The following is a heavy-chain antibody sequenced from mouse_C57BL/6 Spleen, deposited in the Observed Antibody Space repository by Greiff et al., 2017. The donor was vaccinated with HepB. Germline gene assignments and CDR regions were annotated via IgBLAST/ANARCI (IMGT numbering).Heavy chain of an antibody. Sequence: DVMLVESGGGLVQPGGSMKLSCAASGFTFSDAWMDWVRQSPEKGLEWVAEIRNKANNHATYYAESVKGRFTISRDDSKSSVYLQMNSLRAEDTGIYYCTRSWDYDGNYYAMDYWGQGTSVTVSS. CDR3: TRSWDYDGNYYAMDY. J-gene: IGHJ4*01. CDR1: GFTFSDAW. V-gene: IGHV6-6*01. CDR2: IRNKANNHAT. D-gene: IGHD2-4*01.